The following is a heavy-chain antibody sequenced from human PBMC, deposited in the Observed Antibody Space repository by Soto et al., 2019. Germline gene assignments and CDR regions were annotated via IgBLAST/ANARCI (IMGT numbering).Heavy chain of an antibody. D-gene: IGHD5-12*01. J-gene: IGHJ4*02. CDR2: IKQDGSEK. Sequence: PGGSVRLSCAASGFTFSSYWMSWVRQAPGKGLEWVANIKQDGSEKYYVDSVKGRFTISRDNAKNSLYLQMNSLRAEDTAVYYCAREIWEDGYNHPVFDYWGQGTLVTVSS. V-gene: IGHV3-7*01. CDR1: GFTFSSYW. CDR3: AREIWEDGYNHPVFDY.